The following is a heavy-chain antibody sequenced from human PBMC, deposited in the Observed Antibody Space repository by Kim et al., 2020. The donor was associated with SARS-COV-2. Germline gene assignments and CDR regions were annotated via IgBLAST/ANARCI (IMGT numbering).Heavy chain of an antibody. CDR1: GGSFSGYY. D-gene: IGHD3-9*01. CDR3: ARGHYDILTGSTYGMDV. CDR2: INHSGST. Sequence: SETLSLTCAVYGGSFSGYYWSWIRQPPGKGLEWIGEINHSGSTNYNPSLKSRVTISVDTSKNQFSLKLSSVTAADTAVYYCARGHYDILTGSTYGMDVWG. J-gene: IGHJ6*01. V-gene: IGHV4-34*01.